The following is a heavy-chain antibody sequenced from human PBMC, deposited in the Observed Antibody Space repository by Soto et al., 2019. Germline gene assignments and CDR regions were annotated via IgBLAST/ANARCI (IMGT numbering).Heavy chain of an antibody. V-gene: IGHV1-2*04. CDR3: ANSYYYTSGSYYPFDY. D-gene: IGHD3-10*01. J-gene: IGHJ4*02. Sequence: ASVKVSCKASGYTFTNYGISWVRQAPGQGLEWMGWINPNSGGTNYAQKFQGWVTMTRDTSISTAYMELSRLRSDDTAVYYCANSYYYTSGSYYPFDYWGQGTLVTVSS. CDR2: INPNSGGT. CDR1: GYTFTNYG.